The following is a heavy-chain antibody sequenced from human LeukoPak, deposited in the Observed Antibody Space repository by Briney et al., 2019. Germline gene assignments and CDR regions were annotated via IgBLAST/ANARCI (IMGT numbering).Heavy chain of an antibody. CDR1: GGSISSGDYY. CDR2: MYYSGST. V-gene: IGHV4-30-4*01. D-gene: IGHD3-22*01. Sequence: SETLSLTCTVPGGSISSGDYYWSWLRQPPGKGLEWIAYMYYSGSTYYNPSLKSRVTMSADTSKNQLSLKLSSVTAADTAVYYCARPYYYDSRIDPWGQGILVTVSS. J-gene: IGHJ5*02. CDR3: ARPYYYDSRIDP.